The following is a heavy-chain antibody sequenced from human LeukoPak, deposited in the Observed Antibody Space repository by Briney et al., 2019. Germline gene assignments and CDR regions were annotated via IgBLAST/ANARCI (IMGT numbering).Heavy chain of an antibody. V-gene: IGHV4-34*01. CDR3: ARRDGGGFGSYYYGSGSPPRRTKFDY. CDR1: GGSFSGYY. Sequence: KSSETLSLTCAVYGGSFSGYYWSWIRQPPGKGLEWIGEINHSGSTNYNPSLKGRVTISVDTSKNQFSLKLSSVTAADTAVYYCARRDGGGFGSYYYGSGSPPRRTKFDYWGQGTLVTVSS. J-gene: IGHJ4*02. D-gene: IGHD3-10*01. CDR2: INHSGST.